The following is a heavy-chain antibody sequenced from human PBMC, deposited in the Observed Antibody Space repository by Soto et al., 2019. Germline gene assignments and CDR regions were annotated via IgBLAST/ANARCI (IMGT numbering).Heavy chain of an antibody. CDR1: GYSFTSYW. CDR3: ARQDSSGYYYYGIDV. Sequence: PGESLKISCKGSGYSFTSYWIGWVRQMPGKGLEWMGIIYPGAYDTRYSPSFQGQVTISADKSISTAYLQWSSLKASDTAMYYCARQDSSGYYYYGIDVWGQGTTVTVSS. D-gene: IGHD6-19*01. V-gene: IGHV5-51*01. J-gene: IGHJ6*02. CDR2: IYPGAYDT.